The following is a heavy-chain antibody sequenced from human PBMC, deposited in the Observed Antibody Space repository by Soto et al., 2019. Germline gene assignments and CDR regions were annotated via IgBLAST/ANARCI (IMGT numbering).Heavy chain of an antibody. D-gene: IGHD6-13*01. J-gene: IGHJ3*02. Sequence: ASVKVSCKASGYTFTGYYMHWVRQAPGQGLEWMGWINPNSGGTNYAQKFQGWVTMTRDTSISTAYMELSRLRSDDTAVYYCARDRGTDGYSSSWDAFDIWGQGTIVTV. CDR2: INPNSGGT. CDR1: GYTFTGYY. V-gene: IGHV1-2*04. CDR3: ARDRGTDGYSSSWDAFDI.